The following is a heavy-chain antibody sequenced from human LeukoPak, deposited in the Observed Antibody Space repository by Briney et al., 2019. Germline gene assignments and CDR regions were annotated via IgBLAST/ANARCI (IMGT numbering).Heavy chain of an antibody. J-gene: IGHJ3*02. CDR3: ARGVDGYNPDAFDI. V-gene: IGHV1-69*05. CDR2: IIPIFGTA. CDR1: GGTFSSYA. D-gene: IGHD5-24*01. Sequence: ASVKVSCKASGGTFSSYAISWVRQAPGQGLEWMGRIIPIFGTANYAQKFQGRVTITTDESTSTAYMELSSLRSEDTAVYYCARGVDGYNPDAFDIWGQGTMVTVSS.